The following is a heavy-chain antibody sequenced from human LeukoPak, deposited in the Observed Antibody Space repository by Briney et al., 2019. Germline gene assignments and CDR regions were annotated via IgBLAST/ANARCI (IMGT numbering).Heavy chain of an antibody. D-gene: IGHD1-26*01. Sequence: GRSLRLSCAASGFTFSSYGMHWVRQAPGKGLEGVAVIWYDGSNKYYADSVKGRFTISRDNSKNTLYLQMNSLRAEDTAVYYCARVLVGATGGMDVWGQGTTVTVSS. CDR1: GFTFSSYG. CDR2: IWYDGSNK. V-gene: IGHV3-33*01. J-gene: IGHJ6*02. CDR3: ARVLVGATGGMDV.